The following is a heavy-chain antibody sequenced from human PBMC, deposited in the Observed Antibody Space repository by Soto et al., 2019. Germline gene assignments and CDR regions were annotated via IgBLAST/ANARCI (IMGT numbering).Heavy chain of an antibody. V-gene: IGHV4-59*08. CDR2: IYYSGST. Sequence: PSETLSLTCTVSGGSISSYYWSWIRQPPGKGLEWIGYIYYSGSTNYNPSLKSRVTISVDTSKNQFSLKLSSVTAADTAVYYCARHISNFDAPYYFDYWGQGTLVTVSS. J-gene: IGHJ4*02. CDR1: GGSISSYY. D-gene: IGHD4-4*01. CDR3: ARHISNFDAPYYFDY.